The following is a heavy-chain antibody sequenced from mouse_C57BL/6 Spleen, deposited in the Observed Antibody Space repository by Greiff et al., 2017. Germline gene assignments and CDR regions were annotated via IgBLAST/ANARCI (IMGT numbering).Heavy chain of an antibody. CDR1: GFTFSSYG. J-gene: IGHJ2*01. CDR2: ISSGGSYT. Sequence: ESGGDLVKPGGSLKLSCAASGFTFSSYGMSWVRQTPDKRLEWVATISSGGSYTYYPDSVKGRFTISRDNAKNTLYLQMSSLKSEDTAMYYCARHEGHFDYWGQGTTLTVSS. CDR3: ARHEGHFDY. V-gene: IGHV5-6*01.